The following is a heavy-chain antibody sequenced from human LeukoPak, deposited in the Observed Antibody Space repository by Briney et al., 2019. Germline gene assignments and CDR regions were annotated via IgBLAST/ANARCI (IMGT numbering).Heavy chain of an antibody. J-gene: IGHJ4*02. CDR3: ARAYSSGWGDY. D-gene: IGHD6-19*01. CDR2: ISSSSSYI. Sequence: GSLRLSCATSGFTFSTYGMHWVRQAPGKGLEWVSSISSSSSYIYYADSVKGRFTISRDNAKNSLYLQMNSLRAEDTAVYYCARAYSSGWGDYWGQGTLVTVSS. V-gene: IGHV3-21*01. CDR1: GFTFSTYG.